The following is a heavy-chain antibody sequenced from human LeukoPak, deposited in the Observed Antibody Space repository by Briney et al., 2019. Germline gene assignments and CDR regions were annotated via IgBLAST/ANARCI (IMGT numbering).Heavy chain of an antibody. V-gene: IGHV3-30*02. CDR1: GFTFSSYG. Sequence: PGGSLRLSCVASGFTFSSYGMHWVRQAPGKGLEWVAFIRYDGSNKYYADSVKGRFTISRDNSKNTLYLQMNSLRAEDTALYYCAKDRGRGRLKRDGSSWFYFDYWGQGTLVTVSS. J-gene: IGHJ4*02. CDR2: IRYDGSNK. D-gene: IGHD6-13*01. CDR3: AKDRGRGRLKRDGSSWFYFDY.